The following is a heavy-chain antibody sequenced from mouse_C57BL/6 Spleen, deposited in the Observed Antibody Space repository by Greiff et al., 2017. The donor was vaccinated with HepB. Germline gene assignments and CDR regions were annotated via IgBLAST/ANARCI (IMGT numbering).Heavy chain of an antibody. Sequence: EVQLQESGGDLVKPGGSLKLSCAASGFTFSSYGMSWVRQTPDKRLEWVATISSGGSYTYYPDSVKGRFTISRDNAKNTLYLQMSSLKSEDTAMYYCARQGVITTVVAHWYFDVWGTGTTVTVSS. V-gene: IGHV5-6*01. J-gene: IGHJ1*03. D-gene: IGHD1-1*01. CDR1: GFTFSSYG. CDR3: ARQGVITTVVAHWYFDV. CDR2: ISSGGSYT.